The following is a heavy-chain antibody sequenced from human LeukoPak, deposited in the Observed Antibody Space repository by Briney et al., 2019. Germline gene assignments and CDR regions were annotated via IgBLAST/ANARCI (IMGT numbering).Heavy chain of an antibody. CDR2: INSDGGGA. J-gene: IGHJ5*02. V-gene: IGHV3-74*01. Sequence: GGSLTHSRAASGITLGNNWMHWVRPRPGKGRVWISRINSDGGGAIYADSVKSRFAVSTDNAKNTLFLQMNSLRAEDTAVYYCARAAPHNWFDAWGQGTLVTVSS. CDR1: GITLGNNW. CDR3: ARAAPHNWFDA.